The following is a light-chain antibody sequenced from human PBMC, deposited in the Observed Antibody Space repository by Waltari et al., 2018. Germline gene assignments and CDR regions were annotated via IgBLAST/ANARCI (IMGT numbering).Light chain of an antibody. CDR2: AAS. J-gene: IGKJ4*01. Sequence: DIQMTQSPSSLSASVGDRDTITCRASQTISKFLNWYQQKPGKAPRLLIHAASNLESGVPSSFSGTGSETEFTLTISSLQPDDFATYFCQQTYSTPHTFGGGTEVEI. V-gene: IGKV1-39*01. CDR1: QTISKF. CDR3: QQTYSTPHT.